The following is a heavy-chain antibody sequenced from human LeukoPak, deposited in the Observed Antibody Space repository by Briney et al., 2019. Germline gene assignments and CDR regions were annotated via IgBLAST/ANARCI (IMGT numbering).Heavy chain of an antibody. CDR1: GGSISSYY. CDR2: TYTSRST. J-gene: IGHJ6*03. V-gene: IGHV4-4*09. CDR3: ARRGGDGYKFSYYYMDL. Sequence: PSETLSLNCTVTGGSISSYYWSWIRQPPGKGLEWLGYTYTSRSTNYNPSLKSRVTISVDTSKNPFSLKLSSVSAADTAVYYCARRGGDGYKFSYYYMDLWGKGTTVTVSS. D-gene: IGHD5-24*01.